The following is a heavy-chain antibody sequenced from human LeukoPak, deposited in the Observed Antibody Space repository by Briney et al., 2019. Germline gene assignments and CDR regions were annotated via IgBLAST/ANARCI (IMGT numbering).Heavy chain of an antibody. CDR2: IIPIFGTA. CDR3: ARDLKGGSSGRYFDY. D-gene: IGHD6-6*01. V-gene: IGHV1-69*13. CDR1: GGTFSSYA. J-gene: IGHJ4*02. Sequence: WASVKVSCKASGGTFSSYAISWVRQAPGQGLEWMGGIIPIFGTANYAQKFQGRVTITADESTSTAYMELSSLRSEDTAVYYCARDLKGGSSGRYFDYWGQGTLVTVSS.